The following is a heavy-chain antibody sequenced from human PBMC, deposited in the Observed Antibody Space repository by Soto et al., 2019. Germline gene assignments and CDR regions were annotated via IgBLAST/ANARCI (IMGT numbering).Heavy chain of an antibody. CDR1: GFTFGDYA. CDR3: TRDIGSGWYYSDY. CDR2: IRSKAYGGTT. D-gene: IGHD6-19*01. Sequence: GGSLRLSCTASGFTFGDYAMSWFRQAPGKGLEWVGFIRSKAYGGTTEYAASVKGRFTISRDDSKSIAYLQMNSLKTEDTAVYYCTRDIGSGWYYSDYWGQGTLVTVSS. J-gene: IGHJ4*02. V-gene: IGHV3-49*03.